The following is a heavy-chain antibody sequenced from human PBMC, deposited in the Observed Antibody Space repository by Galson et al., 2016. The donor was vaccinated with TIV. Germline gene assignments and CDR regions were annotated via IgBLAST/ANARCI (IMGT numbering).Heavy chain of an antibody. CDR3: ARDRGSMNMIPVLNYYYGMDV. Sequence: SVKVSCKAAGYAFSSHGISWVRRAPGQGLEWMGWISAFNGNKNYALRFEDRVTMTTDTYTNTAYLELRSLRSDDTAVYYCARDRGSMNMIPVLNYYYGMDVWGQGTAVTVSS. J-gene: IGHJ6*02. D-gene: IGHD6-19*01. V-gene: IGHV1-18*04. CDR2: ISAFNGNK. CDR1: GYAFSSHG.